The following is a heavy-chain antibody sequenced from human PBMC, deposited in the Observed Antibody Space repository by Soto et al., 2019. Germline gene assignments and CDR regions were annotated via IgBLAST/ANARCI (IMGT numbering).Heavy chain of an antibody. Sequence: GSLRLSCAASGFTFSSYGMHWVRQAPGKGLEWVAVISYDGSNKYYADSVKGRFTISRDNSKNTLYLQMNSLRAEDTAVYYCAKDRASGSSSVDYFDYWGQGTLVTVSS. CDR1: GFTFSSYG. J-gene: IGHJ4*02. V-gene: IGHV3-30*18. D-gene: IGHD6-6*01. CDR2: ISYDGSNK. CDR3: AKDRASGSSSVDYFDY.